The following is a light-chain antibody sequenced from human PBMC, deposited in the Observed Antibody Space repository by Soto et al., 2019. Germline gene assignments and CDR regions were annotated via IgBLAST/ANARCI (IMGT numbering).Light chain of an antibody. Sequence: EIVLTQSPGSLSLSPGQRATLSCRASQSVDTNFFAWYQKKPGQAPRLLIYGASKRATGITDRFSGSGSGTDFTLSISRLEPEDFAVYYCQQYMSSVTFGQGTKVEIK. CDR2: GAS. CDR3: QQYMSSVT. J-gene: IGKJ1*01. CDR1: QSVDTNF. V-gene: IGKV3-20*01.